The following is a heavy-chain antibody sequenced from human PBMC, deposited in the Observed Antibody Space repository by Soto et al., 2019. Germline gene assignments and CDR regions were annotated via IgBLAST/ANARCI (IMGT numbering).Heavy chain of an antibody. Sequence: QVQLVQSGAEVKESGASVKVSCKTSGYTFTGHYIHWVRQAPGQSPEWVGEIGPKNGDTRYAQKFQGKVTMTKDTSITTVYMELTNLSPDDTAVYYCGRGRSGEIVVFYWGQGPLVTVHS. J-gene: IGHJ4*02. CDR2: IGPKNGDT. V-gene: IGHV1-2*02. D-gene: IGHD5-12*01. CDR1: GYTFTGHY. CDR3: GRGRSGEIVVFY.